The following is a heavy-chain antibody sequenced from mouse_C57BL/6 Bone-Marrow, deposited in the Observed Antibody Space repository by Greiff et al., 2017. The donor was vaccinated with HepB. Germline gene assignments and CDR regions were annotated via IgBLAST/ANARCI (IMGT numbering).Heavy chain of an antibody. J-gene: IGHJ3*01. V-gene: IGHV5-6*01. CDR2: ISSGGSYT. CDR3: ARGITTVVH. D-gene: IGHD1-1*01. Sequence: EVKLMESGGDLVKPGGSLKLSCAASGFTFSSYGMSWVRQTPDKRLEWVATISSGGSYTYYPDSVKGRFTISRDNAKNTLYLQMRSLKSEETAMYYCARGITTVVHWGQGTLVTVSA. CDR1: GFTFSSYG.